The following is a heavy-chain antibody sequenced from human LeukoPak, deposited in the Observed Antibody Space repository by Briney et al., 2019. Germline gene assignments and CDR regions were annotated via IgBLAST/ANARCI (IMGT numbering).Heavy chain of an antibody. CDR3: ARDSLGFGEPYYYYGMDV. CDR2: IKQDGSEK. J-gene: IGHJ6*02. D-gene: IGHD3-10*01. V-gene: IGHV3-7*05. CDR1: GFTFSSYW. Sequence: GGSLRLSCAASGFTFSSYWMSWVRQAPGKGLEWVANIKQDGSEKYYVDSVKGRFTISRDNAKHSLYLQMNSLRAEDTAVYYCARDSLGFGEPYYYYGMDVWGQGTTVTVSS.